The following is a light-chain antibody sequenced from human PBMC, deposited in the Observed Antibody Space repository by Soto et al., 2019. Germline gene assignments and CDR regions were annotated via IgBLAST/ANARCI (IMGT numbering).Light chain of an antibody. Sequence: EIVLTQSPGTRSLSPGERATLSCRASQSVSSSYLAWYQQKPGQPPRLLIYGASSRATGIPDRFSGSGSGTDCTLTISRLEPEDFAVYYCQQYGSSPQTFGQGTKVEIK. J-gene: IGKJ1*01. CDR1: QSVSSSY. CDR2: GAS. CDR3: QQYGSSPQT. V-gene: IGKV3-20*01.